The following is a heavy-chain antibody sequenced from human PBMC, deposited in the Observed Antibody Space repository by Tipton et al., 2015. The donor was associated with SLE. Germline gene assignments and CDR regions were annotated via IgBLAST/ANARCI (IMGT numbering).Heavy chain of an antibody. D-gene: IGHD3-22*01. CDR1: GFTFSSYE. CDR2: ISSSGSTI. Sequence: GSLRLSCAASGFTFSSYEMNWVRQAPGKGLEWVSYISSSGSTIYYADSVKGRFTISRDNAKNSLYLQMNSLRAEDTAVYYCARDYYDSSGWYYFDYWGQGTLVTVSS. CDR3: ARDYYDSSGWYYFDY. J-gene: IGHJ4*02. V-gene: IGHV3-48*03.